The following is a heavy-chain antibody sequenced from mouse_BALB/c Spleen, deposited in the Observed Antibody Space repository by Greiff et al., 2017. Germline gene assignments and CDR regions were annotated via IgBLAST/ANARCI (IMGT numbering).Heavy chain of an antibody. CDR2: ISYSGST. CDR1: GDSITSGY. V-gene: IGHV3-8*02. CDR3: ARYSMITTYFDV. D-gene: IGHD2-4*01. Sequence: EVKLQESGPSLVKPSQTLSLTCSVTGDSITSGYWNWIRKFPGNKLEYMGYISYSGSTYYNPSLKSRISITRDTSKNQYYLQLNSVTTEDTATYYCARYSMITTYFDVGGAGTTVTVSS. J-gene: IGHJ1*01.